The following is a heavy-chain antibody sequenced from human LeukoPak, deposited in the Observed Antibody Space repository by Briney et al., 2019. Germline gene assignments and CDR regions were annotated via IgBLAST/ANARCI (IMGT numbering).Heavy chain of an antibody. J-gene: IGHJ3*02. D-gene: IGHD3-10*01. CDR1: GFAFSSYD. CDR2: IGTAGDT. Sequence: RGSLRLSCAASGFAFSSYDMHWVRQATGKGLEWVSAIGTAGDTYYPGSVKGRFTISRENARNSLYLQMNSLRAGDTAVYYCARAYRGYYGSGSYYNDAFDIWGQGTMVTVSS. CDR3: ARAYRGYYGSGSYYNDAFDI. V-gene: IGHV3-13*04.